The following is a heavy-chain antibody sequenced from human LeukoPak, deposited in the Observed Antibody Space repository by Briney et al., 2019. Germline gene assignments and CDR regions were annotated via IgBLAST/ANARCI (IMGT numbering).Heavy chain of an antibody. CDR3: ARDHRGVRDYFDY. CDR1: GFTFSSYA. J-gene: IGHJ4*02. Sequence: GRSLRLSCAASGFTFSSYAMHWVRQAPGKGLEWVAVISYDGSNKYYADSVKGRFTISRDNSKNTLYLQMNSLRAEDTAVYYCARDHRGVRDYFDYGGQGTLVTVSS. CDR2: ISYDGSNK. D-gene: IGHD3-10*01. V-gene: IGHV3-30-3*01.